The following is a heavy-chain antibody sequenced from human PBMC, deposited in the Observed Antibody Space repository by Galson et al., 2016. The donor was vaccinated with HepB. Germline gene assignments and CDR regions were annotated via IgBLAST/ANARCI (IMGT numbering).Heavy chain of an antibody. V-gene: IGHV3-66*01. CDR2: IYSGGNT. Sequence: SRRRDCAASGFTVGNNYMSWVRQAPGKGLEWVSLIYSGGNTLYADSVKGRFSISRDNSKNTLYLQMNSLSAEDTAVYYCARNPGASTWGWGQGTLVTVAS. CDR3: ARNPGASTWG. D-gene: IGHD6-13*01. CDR1: GFTVGNNY. J-gene: IGHJ4*02.